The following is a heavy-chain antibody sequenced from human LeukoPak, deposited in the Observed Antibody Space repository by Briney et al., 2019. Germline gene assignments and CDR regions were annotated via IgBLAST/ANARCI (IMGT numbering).Heavy chain of an antibody. Sequence: SETLSLTCAVYGGSFSGYYWSWIRQPPGKGLEWIGYIHHSGLTYYNPSLKSRISLSIDTSNNHLSLKLSSVTAADTAVYYCATKPNSLYYFDFWGQGTLVTVSS. CDR3: ATKPNSLYYFDF. D-gene: IGHD2-8*01. CDR1: GGSFSGYY. J-gene: IGHJ4*02. V-gene: IGHV4-34*09. CDR2: IHHSGLT.